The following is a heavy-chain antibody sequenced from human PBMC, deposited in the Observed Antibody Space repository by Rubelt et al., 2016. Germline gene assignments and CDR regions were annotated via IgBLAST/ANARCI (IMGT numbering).Heavy chain of an antibody. CDR1: DGSISTYY. V-gene: IGHV4-59*12. Sequence: QVQLQESGPGLVKPSETLSLTCTVSDGSISTYYWSWIRQPPGKGLEWIGYIYYSGSTDYNPSLKSRVTISVDPSKNRCSLNVSSGTAADTAVYYCAREGTYCDYWGQENLVTVSS. CDR3: AREGTYCDY. CDR2: IYYSGST. J-gene: IGHJ4*02.